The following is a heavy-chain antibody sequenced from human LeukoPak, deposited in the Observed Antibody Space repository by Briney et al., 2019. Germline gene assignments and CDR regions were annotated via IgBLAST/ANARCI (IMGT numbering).Heavy chain of an antibody. Sequence: SETLSLTCSVSGGSIRNSNYFWAWIRQPPGKGLEWIGVISYTGSAYYNPSLKSRVTISVDTSKNQFSLKLISVTAADTAVYYCARVDRYYYYMDVWGKGTTVTISS. CDR3: ARVDRYYYYMDV. J-gene: IGHJ6*03. V-gene: IGHV4-39*07. CDR1: GGSIRNSNYF. CDR2: ISYTGSA.